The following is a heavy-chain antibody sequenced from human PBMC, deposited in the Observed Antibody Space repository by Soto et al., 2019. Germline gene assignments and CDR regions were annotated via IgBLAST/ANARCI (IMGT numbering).Heavy chain of an antibody. V-gene: IGHV4-34*01. D-gene: IGHD3-10*01. J-gene: IGHJ6*02. CDR1: GGSFSGYY. Sequence: SETLSLTCAVYGGSFSGYYWSWIRQPPGKGLEWIGEINHSGSTNYNPSLKSRVTISVDTSKNQFSLKLSSVTAADTAVYYCARAYGSGSYYYYYYYGMDVWGQGTTVT. CDR2: INHSGST. CDR3: ARAYGSGSYYYYYYYGMDV.